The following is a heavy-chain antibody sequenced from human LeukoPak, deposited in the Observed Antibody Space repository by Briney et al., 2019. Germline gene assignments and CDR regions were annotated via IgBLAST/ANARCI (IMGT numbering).Heavy chain of an antibody. D-gene: IGHD3-16*01. CDR3: ARPNRGVLFDY. CDR1: GGSISSSSYY. V-gene: IGHV4-39*01. Sequence: PSETLSLTCTISGGSISSSSYYWGWIRQPPGKGLEWIGSIYYSGSTYYNPSLKSRVTISVDTSKNQFSLKLSSVTAADTAVYYCARPNRGVLFDYWGQGTLVTVSS. CDR2: IYYSGST. J-gene: IGHJ4*02.